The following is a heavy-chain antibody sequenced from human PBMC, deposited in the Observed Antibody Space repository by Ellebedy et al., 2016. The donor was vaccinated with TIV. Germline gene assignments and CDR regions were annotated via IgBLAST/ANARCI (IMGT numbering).Heavy chain of an antibody. CDR2: ISHDGSNK. CDR1: GFTFSSYA. CDR3: ARGGRGGILVVPGAMDGP. Sequence: GESLKISCASSGFTFSSYAMHWVRQAPGKGLEWVAVISHDGSNKYNADSVKGRFSISRDNSKNTMYLQMNSLRPEETDVYYCARGGRGGILVVPGAMDGPWGQGTLVTVSS. V-gene: IGHV3-30-3*01. J-gene: IGHJ5*02. D-gene: IGHD2-2*01.